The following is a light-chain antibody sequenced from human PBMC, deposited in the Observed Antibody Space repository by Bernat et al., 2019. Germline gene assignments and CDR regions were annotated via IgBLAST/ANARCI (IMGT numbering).Light chain of an antibody. CDR1: QVIGTY. J-gene: IGKJ5*01. CDR3: LQTNSYSNA. CDR2: GAS. V-gene: IGKV1-9*01. Sequence: DIQLTQSPPFLSASVGDRVTITCRASQVIGTYLAWYQQKPGKAPNLLIYGASTLQTGVPSRFSGSGSGTEFTLTIRSLRPEDVATYHCLQTNSYSNAFGKGTRLEIK.